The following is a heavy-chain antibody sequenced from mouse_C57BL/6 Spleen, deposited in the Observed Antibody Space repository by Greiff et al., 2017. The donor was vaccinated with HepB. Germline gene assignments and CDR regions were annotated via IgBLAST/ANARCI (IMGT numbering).Heavy chain of an antibody. CDR2: IDPSDSYT. V-gene: IGHV1-50*01. D-gene: IGHD1-1*01. CDR3: ARARNYLRSGYGNFEY. Sequence: VQLQQPGAELVKPGASVKLSCKASGYTFTSYWMQWVKQRPGQGLEWIGEIDPSDSYTNYNQKFKGKATLTVDTSSSTAYMQLSSLTSEDSAVYYCARARNYLRSGYGNFEYWGQATTLTVSS. CDR1: GYTFTSYW. J-gene: IGHJ2*01.